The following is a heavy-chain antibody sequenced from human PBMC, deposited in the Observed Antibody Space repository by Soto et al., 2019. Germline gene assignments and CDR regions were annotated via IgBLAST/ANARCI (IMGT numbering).Heavy chain of an antibody. J-gene: IGHJ4*02. CDR1: GDSVSSNSAA. V-gene: IGHV6-1*01. CDR3: ARELTIVLLPAAMPGFDY. CDR2: TYYRSKWYN. Sequence: PSQTLSLTCAISGDSVSSNSAAWNWIRQSPSRGLEWLGRTYYRSKWYNDYAVSVKSRITINPDTSKNQFSLQLNSVTPEDTAVDYCARELTIVLLPAAMPGFDYWGQGTLVTVSS. D-gene: IGHD2-2*01.